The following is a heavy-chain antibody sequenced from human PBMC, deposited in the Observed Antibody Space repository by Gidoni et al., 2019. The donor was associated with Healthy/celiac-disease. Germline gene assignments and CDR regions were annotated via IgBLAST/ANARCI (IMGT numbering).Heavy chain of an antibody. CDR1: GFTFSSYA. D-gene: IGHD2-15*01. Sequence: EVQLLESGGGLVQPGGSLRLSCAASGFTFSSYAISWVRQATGKGLGWVSAISGSGGSTYYADSVKGRFTISRDNSKNTLYLQMNSLRAEDTAVYYCANSYGSGPDYWGQGTLVTVSS. J-gene: IGHJ4*02. CDR2: ISGSGGST. CDR3: ANSYGSGPDY. V-gene: IGHV3-23*01.